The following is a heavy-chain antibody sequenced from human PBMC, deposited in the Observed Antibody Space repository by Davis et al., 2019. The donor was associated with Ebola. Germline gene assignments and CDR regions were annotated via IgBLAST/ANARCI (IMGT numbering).Heavy chain of an antibody. J-gene: IGHJ6*02. CDR1: GYTFSSYG. D-gene: IGHD2-15*01. Sequence: AASVKVSCKTSGYTFSSYGISWVRQAPGQGLEWMGWINGYNGNTNYAQKLQGRVTMTTDTSTSTAYMELRSLRSDDTAVYYCARGGYCSGGSCFLYYYGMDVWGQGTTVTVSS. CDR2: INGYNGNT. V-gene: IGHV1-18*01. CDR3: ARGGYCSGGSCFLYYYGMDV.